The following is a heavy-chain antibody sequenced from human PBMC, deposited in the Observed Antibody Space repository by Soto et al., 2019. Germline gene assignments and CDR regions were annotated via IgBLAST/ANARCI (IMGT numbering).Heavy chain of an antibody. V-gene: IGHV4-31*03. J-gene: IGHJ4*02. Sequence: SETVALTCTVSGGSISSGGYYWSWIRQHPGKGLEWIGYIYYSGSTYYNPSLKSRVTISVDRSKNQFSLKLSSVTAADTAVYYCARGEVVALGYWGQGTLVTVSS. CDR1: GGSISSGGYY. D-gene: IGHD2-15*01. CDR2: IYYSGST. CDR3: ARGEVVALGY.